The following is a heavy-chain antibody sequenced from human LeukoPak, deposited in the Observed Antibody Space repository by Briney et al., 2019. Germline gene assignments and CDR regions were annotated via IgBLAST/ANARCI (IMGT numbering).Heavy chain of an antibody. CDR3: AKRGLTGGYYYYYYMDV. D-gene: IGHD7-27*01. V-gene: IGHV3-23*01. CDR1: GFTFGDYA. Sequence: PGRSLRLSCTASGFTFGDYAMSWVRQAPGKGLEWVSAISGSGGSTYYADSVKGRFTTSRDNSKNTLYLQMNSLRAEDTAVYYCAKRGLTGGYYYYYYMDVWGKGTTVTVSS. J-gene: IGHJ6*03. CDR2: ISGSGGST.